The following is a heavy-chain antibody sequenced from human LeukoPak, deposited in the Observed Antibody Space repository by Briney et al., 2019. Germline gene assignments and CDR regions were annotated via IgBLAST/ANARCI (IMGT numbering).Heavy chain of an antibody. D-gene: IGHD1-26*01. J-gene: IGHJ6*03. V-gene: IGHV1-69*06. CDR3: ALREHHKYYYYYMDV. CDR2: IIPIFGTA. Sequence: GASVKVSCKASGGTFSSYAISWVRQAPGQGLEWMGGIIPIFGTANYAQKFQGRVTITADKSTSTAYMELSSLRSEDTAVYYCALREHHKYYYYYMDVWGKGTTVTVSS. CDR1: GGTFSSYA.